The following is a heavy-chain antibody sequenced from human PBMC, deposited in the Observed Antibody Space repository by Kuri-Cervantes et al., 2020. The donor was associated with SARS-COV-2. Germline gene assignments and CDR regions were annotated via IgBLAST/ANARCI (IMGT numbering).Heavy chain of an antibody. V-gene: IGHV4-39*01. CDR1: GGSISSPNYY. J-gene: IGHJ5*02. CDR2: IHYSGNT. CDR3: ARGGACSSTSCYYWFDP. D-gene: IGHD2-2*01. Sequence: SETLSLTCTVSGGSISSPNYYWGWIRQPPGKGLEWIGSIHYSGNTHYSPSLKSRVTISVDTSKNQFSLKLNSVTAANTAVYYCARGGACSSTSCYYWFDPWGQGTLVTVSS.